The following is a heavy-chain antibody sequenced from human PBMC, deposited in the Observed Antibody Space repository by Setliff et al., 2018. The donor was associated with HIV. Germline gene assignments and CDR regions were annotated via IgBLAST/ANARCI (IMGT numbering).Heavy chain of an antibody. CDR3: ARGFRPVDTALVSGPTY. V-gene: IGHV3-23*01. D-gene: IGHD5-18*01. CDR1: GFTFSSYA. J-gene: IGHJ4*02. Sequence: GGSLRLSCAASGFTFSSYAMSWVRQTPEKGLEWVSIITSGGSTYYADSAKGRFIISRDNSQNTLYLQMNSLRADDTAIYYCARGFRPVDTALVSGPTYWGQGIRVTVS. CDR2: ITSGGST.